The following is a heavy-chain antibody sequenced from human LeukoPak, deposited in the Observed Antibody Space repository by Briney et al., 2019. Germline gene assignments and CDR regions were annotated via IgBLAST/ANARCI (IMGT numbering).Heavy chain of an antibody. CDR1: GASTRSNY. CDR2: IYYSGST. J-gene: IGHJ3*02. V-gene: IGHV4-59*08. Sequence: SETLSLTCTVSGASTRSNYSSWVRQPPGKGLEWIGYIYYSGSTNYNPSLKSRVTISVDTSKNQFSLKLSSVTAADTAVYYCARRDSSGCPSPSCGFDIWGPGTMVTVSS. D-gene: IGHD6-19*01. CDR3: ARRDSSGCPSPSCGFDI.